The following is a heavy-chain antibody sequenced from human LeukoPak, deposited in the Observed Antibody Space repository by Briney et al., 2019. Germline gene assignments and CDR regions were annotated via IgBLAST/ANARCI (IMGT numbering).Heavy chain of an antibody. CDR2: ITGSGAYT. Sequence: GGSLRLSCAASGFTFNNYAMTWVRQAPGKGLEWVAAITGSGAYTNYADSVKGRFTISRDNSKNTINLQMHSLRAEDTAIYYCAKRSSTSSGFFDFWGRGTLVTVSS. D-gene: IGHD3-22*01. CDR3: AKRSSTSSGFFDF. CDR1: GFTFNNYA. J-gene: IGHJ4*02. V-gene: IGHV3-23*01.